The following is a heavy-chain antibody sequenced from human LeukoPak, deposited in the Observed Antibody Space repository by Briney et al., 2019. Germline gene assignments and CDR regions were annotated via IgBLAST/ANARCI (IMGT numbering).Heavy chain of an antibody. Sequence: GASVKVSCKASGYTFTSYGISWVRQAPGQGLEWMGWISAYNGNTNYAQKLQGRVTMTTDTSTSTAYMELRSLRSDDTAVYYCARVTRSSLRRYYYYYMDVWGKGTTVTISS. V-gene: IGHV1-18*01. D-gene: IGHD6-13*01. CDR3: ARVTRSSLRRYYYYYMDV. J-gene: IGHJ6*03. CDR1: GYTFTSYG. CDR2: ISAYNGNT.